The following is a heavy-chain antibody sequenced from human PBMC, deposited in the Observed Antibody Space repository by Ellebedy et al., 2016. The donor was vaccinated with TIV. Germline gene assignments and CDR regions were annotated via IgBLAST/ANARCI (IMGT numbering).Heavy chain of an antibody. CDR1: GGSFSPYF. CDR2: INHSTT. Sequence: MPSETLSLTCAVSGGSFSPYFWTRIRQTPGKGLEWIGEINHSTTNYNPSLKSRVTISIDASKTQFSLNLISVTAADTGVYYCARGQGYWSGYGMDVWGPGTTVTVSS. D-gene: IGHD3-3*01. CDR3: ARGQGYWSGYGMDV. V-gene: IGHV4-34*01. J-gene: IGHJ6*02.